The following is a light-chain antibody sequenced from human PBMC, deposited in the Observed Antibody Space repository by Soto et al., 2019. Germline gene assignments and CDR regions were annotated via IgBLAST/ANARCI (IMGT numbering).Light chain of an antibody. CDR1: QGISRS. V-gene: IGKV1D-12*01. J-gene: IGKJ5*01. CDR3: QQADTFPIT. CDR2: AAS. Sequence: DIQMTQSPSSVSASVGDRVTISCQASQGISRSLAWYQQKPGKAPKLLIYAASSLQSGVPSRFSGSGFGTDFNLTISRLQPEDSAIYYCQQADTFPITFGQGTRLEIK.